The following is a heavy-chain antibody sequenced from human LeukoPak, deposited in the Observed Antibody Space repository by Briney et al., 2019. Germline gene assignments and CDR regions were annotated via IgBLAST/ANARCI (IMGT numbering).Heavy chain of an antibody. D-gene: IGHD2-2*01. CDR3: ASGYQLLRHWFDP. J-gene: IGHJ5*02. CDR2: INHSGST. Sequence: SETLSLTCAVYGGSFSGYYWSWIRQPPGKGLEWIGEINHSGSTNYNPSLKSRVTISVDTSKNQFSLKLSSVTAADTAVYYCASGYQLLRHWFDPWGQGTLSPSP. CDR1: GGSFSGYY. V-gene: IGHV4-34*01.